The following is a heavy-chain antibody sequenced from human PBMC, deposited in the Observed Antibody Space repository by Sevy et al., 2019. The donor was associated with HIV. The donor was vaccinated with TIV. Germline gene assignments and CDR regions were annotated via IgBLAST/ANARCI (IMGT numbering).Heavy chain of an antibody. CDR3: ARDRGYCRGGSCYSSRYFDY. J-gene: IGHJ4*02. D-gene: IGHD2-15*01. V-gene: IGHV3-11*06. CDR1: GFTFSDYY. CDR2: ISSSSSYT. Sequence: GGSLRLSCAASGFTFSDYYMSWIRQAPGKGLEWVSYISSSSSYTKHADSVKGRFTISRDNAKNSLYLQMNSLRAEDTAVYYCARDRGYCRGGSCYSSRYFDYWGQGTLVTVSS.